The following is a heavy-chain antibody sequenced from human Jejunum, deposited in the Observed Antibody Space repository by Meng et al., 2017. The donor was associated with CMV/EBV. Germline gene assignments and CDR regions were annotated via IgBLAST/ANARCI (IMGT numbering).Heavy chain of an antibody. V-gene: IGHV4-59*08. CDR2: VYYTGAT. J-gene: IGHJ4*02. CDR1: RGSISPYY. Sequence: CTVSRGSISPYYWSWIRQTPGKGLEWIAYVYYTGATNYNPSLKGRVTISVDRSKNQFSLELKSVTAADTAVYYCARLHVYGYEEFDSWGQGTLVTVSS. D-gene: IGHD5-18*01. CDR3: ARLHVYGYEEFDS.